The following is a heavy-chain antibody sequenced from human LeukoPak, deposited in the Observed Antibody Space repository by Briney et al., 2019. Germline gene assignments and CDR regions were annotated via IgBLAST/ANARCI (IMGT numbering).Heavy chain of an antibody. CDR2: ISSNGGST. V-gene: IGHV3-64*01. D-gene: IGHD1-7*01. CDR1: GFTFSSYA. Sequence: QPGGSLRLSCAASGFTFSSYAMHWVRQAPGKGLEYVSAISSNGGSTYYANSMKGRFTISRDNSKNTLYLQMGSLRAEDMAVYYCATTGTTGNANDYWGQGTLVTVSS. CDR3: ATTGTTGNANDY. J-gene: IGHJ4*02.